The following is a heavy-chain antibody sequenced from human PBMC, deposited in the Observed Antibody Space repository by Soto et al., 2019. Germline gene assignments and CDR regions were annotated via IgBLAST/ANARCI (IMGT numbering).Heavy chain of an antibody. CDR1: GFIFSDYS. V-gene: IGHV3-48*01. J-gene: IGHJ4*02. CDR2: INSRSGTI. D-gene: IGHD4-4*01. Sequence: GGSLRLSCVASGFIFSDYSMNWVRQAPGEGLEWISYINSRSGTISYADSVKGRFTVSIDTARKSLFLQMSSLRAEDTAIYYCVTERDYSFNWWGQGTQVTAS. CDR3: VTERDYSFNW.